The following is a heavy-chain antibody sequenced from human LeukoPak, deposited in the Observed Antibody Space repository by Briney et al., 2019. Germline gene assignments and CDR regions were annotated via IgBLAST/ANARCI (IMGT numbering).Heavy chain of an antibody. CDR1: GYSFTSYW. CDR2: IYPGDSDT. Sequence: PGESLKTSCKGSGYSFTSYWIGWVRQMPGKGLEWMGIIYPGDSDTRYSPSFQGQVTISADKSISTAYLQWSSLKASDTAMYYCARDARGSGSYSYYYYYMDVWGKGTTVTVSS. V-gene: IGHV5-51*01. CDR3: ARDARGSGSYSYYYYYMDV. D-gene: IGHD3-10*01. J-gene: IGHJ6*03.